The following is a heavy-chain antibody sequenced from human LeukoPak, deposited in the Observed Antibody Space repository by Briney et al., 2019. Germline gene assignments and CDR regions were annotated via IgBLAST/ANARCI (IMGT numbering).Heavy chain of an antibody. Sequence: PGGSLRLSCAASGFTFSSYEMNWVRQAPGKGLVWVSRITGDGAGTTHADSVKGRFTISRDNAKNTLYLQMNSLRVEDTAVYFCARGGLTGAFDIWGQGTMVTASS. CDR3: ARGGLTGAFDI. D-gene: IGHD3-22*01. J-gene: IGHJ3*02. CDR2: ITGDGAGT. CDR1: GFTFSSYE. V-gene: IGHV3-74*03.